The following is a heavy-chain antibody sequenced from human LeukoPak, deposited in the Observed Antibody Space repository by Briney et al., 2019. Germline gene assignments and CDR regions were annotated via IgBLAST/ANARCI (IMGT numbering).Heavy chain of an antibody. CDR1: AYSISSGYY. CDR3: ARDAFFTDY. D-gene: IGHD2/OR15-2a*01. V-gene: IGHV4-38-2*02. Sequence: SETLSLTCTVSAYSISSGYYWGWIRQPPGKGLEWIGSIYYSGSTYYNPSLKSRVTISVDTSKNQFSLKLSSVTAADTAVYYCARDAFFTDYWGQGTLVTVSS. CDR2: IYYSGST. J-gene: IGHJ4*02.